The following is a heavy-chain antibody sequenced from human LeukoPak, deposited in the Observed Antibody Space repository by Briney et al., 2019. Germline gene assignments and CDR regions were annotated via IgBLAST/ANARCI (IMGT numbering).Heavy chain of an antibody. CDR1: GFTFRSYG. D-gene: IGHD2-2*01. V-gene: IGHV3-30*18. Sequence: GGSLRLSCAASGFTFRSYGMHWVRQAPGKRLEWVAVVSYDGSNKYFADSVKGRFTISRDNSKNTLYLQMNSLRAEDTAVYYCAKDLHCSSTSCYGQDYYYYMDVWGKGTTVTVSS. CDR2: VSYDGSNK. CDR3: AKDLHCSSTSCYGQDYYYYMDV. J-gene: IGHJ6*03.